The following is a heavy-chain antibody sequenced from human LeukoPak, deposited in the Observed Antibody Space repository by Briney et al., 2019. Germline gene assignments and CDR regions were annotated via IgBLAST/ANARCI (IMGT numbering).Heavy chain of an antibody. J-gene: IGHJ4*02. CDR3: ARDGTYGSGSYYTPKNYFDY. CDR2: IKQDGSEK. CDR1: GFTFSSYW. D-gene: IGHD3-10*01. V-gene: IGHV3-7*01. Sequence: GGSLRLSCAASGFTFSSYWMTWVRQAQGRGREWVANIKQDGSEKYYVDSVKGRFTISRDNAKNSLYLQMNSLRAEDTAVYYCARDGTYGSGSYYTPKNYFDYWGQGTLVTVSS.